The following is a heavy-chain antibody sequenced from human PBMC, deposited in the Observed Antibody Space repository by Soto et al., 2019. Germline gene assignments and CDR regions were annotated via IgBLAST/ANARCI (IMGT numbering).Heavy chain of an antibody. Sequence: SVKVSCNASGGTFSSYAISWVRQAPGQGLEWMGGIIPIFGTANYAQKFQGRVTITADESTSTAYMELSTLRSEDTAVYYCAKTSYYDILSGGALYYYYYGMDVWGQGTTVTVSS. CDR1: GGTFSSYA. CDR2: IIPIFGTA. CDR3: AKTSYYDILSGGALYYYYYGMDV. D-gene: IGHD3-9*01. J-gene: IGHJ6*02. V-gene: IGHV1-69*13.